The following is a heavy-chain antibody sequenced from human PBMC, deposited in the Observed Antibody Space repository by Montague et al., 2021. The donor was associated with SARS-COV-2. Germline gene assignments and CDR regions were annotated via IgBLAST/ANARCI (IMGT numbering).Heavy chain of an antibody. J-gene: IGHJ3*02. CDR3: ARVRDYYDSSSYYFDAFDI. V-gene: IGHV4-34*01. CDR2: INHIGSI. Sequence: SETLSLTCAVYGGSFSGYYWSWIRQPPGKGLGWIGEINHIGSINYNPSLKSRVTISVDTSKNQFLLKLSSVTAADTAVYYCARVRDYYDSSSYYFDAFDIWGQGTMVTVSS. CDR1: GGSFSGYY. D-gene: IGHD3-22*01.